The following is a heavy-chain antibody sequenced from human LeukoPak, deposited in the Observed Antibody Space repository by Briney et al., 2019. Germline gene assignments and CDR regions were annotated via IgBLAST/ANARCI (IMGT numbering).Heavy chain of an antibody. CDR2: ISSSSSYI. CDR3: ARGGIGSIAARPYAFDI. CDR1: GFTFSSYS. J-gene: IGHJ3*02. Sequence: GGSLRLSCAASGFTFSSYSMNWVRQAPGKGLEWVSSISSSSSYIHYADSVKGRFTISRDNAKNSLYLQMNSLRAEDTAVYYCARGGIGSIAARPYAFDIWGQGTMVTVSS. V-gene: IGHV3-21*01. D-gene: IGHD6-6*01.